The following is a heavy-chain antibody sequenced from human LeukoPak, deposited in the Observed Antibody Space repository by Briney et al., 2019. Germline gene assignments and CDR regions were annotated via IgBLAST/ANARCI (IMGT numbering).Heavy chain of an antibody. CDR3: ARAIWYGSGTTAFDY. Sequence: SETLSLTCTVSGGSISSFYWSWLRPPAGQGLEWFGRIYNSGSTNYNTNYNPSLTSRVTMSVDTSQNQFSLKLSSVSAADTAVYFCARAIWYGSGTTAFDYWGQGTLVTVSP. J-gene: IGHJ4*02. D-gene: IGHD3-10*01. V-gene: IGHV4-4*07. CDR2: IYNSGST. CDR1: GGSISSFY.